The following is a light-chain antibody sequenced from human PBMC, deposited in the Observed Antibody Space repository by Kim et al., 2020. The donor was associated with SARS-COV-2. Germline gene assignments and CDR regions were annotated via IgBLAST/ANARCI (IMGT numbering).Light chain of an antibody. J-gene: IGLJ2*01. CDR1: KLRDKY. Sequence: MSPGQTARITCTGDKLRDKYVCWHQQKPGLSPVMVIYQDTKRPSGIPERFSGSSSGDTATLTISGTQAMDEADYYCQACDSGTVVFGGGTKLSVL. CDR2: QDT. CDR3: QACDSGTVV. V-gene: IGLV3-1*01.